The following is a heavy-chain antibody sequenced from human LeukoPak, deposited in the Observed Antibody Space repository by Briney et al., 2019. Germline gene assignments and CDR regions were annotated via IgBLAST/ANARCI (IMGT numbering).Heavy chain of an antibody. CDR3: ARDGADYLDY. CDR2: IYYSGST. J-gene: IGHJ4*02. Sequence: PSETLSLTCTVYGGSISSYYWSWIRQLPGKGLEWIGYIYYSGSTNYNPSLKSRVTISVDTSKNQFSLKLSSVTAADTAVYYCARDGADYLDYWGQGTLVTISS. D-gene: IGHD3-16*01. CDR1: GGSISSYY. V-gene: IGHV4-59*01.